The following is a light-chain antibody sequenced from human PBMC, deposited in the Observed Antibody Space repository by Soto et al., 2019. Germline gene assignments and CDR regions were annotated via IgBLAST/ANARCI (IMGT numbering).Light chain of an antibody. CDR3: QQYPT. J-gene: IGKJ3*01. V-gene: IGKV1-5*01. CDR1: QSISSW. Sequence: DIQMTQSPSTLSASVGDRVTITCRASQSISSWLAWYQQKPGKAPKLLIYDASSLESGVPSRFSGSGSGTEFNLTISSLQPDDFATYYCQQYPTFGPGTKVDI. CDR2: DAS.